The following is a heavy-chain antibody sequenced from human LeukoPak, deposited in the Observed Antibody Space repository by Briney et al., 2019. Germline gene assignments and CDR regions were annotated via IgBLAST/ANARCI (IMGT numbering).Heavy chain of an antibody. V-gene: IGHV1-46*01. CDR3: ARMAPHYDILTGYYFNASGRWWFDP. Sequence: ASVKVSCKASGYTFTSYYMHWVRQAPGQGLEWMGIINPSGGSTSYAQKFQGRDTMTRDTSTSTVYMELSSLRSEDTAVYYCARMAPHYDILTGYYFNASGRWWFDPWGQGTLVTVSS. CDR1: GYTFTSYY. J-gene: IGHJ5*02. CDR2: INPSGGST. D-gene: IGHD3-9*01.